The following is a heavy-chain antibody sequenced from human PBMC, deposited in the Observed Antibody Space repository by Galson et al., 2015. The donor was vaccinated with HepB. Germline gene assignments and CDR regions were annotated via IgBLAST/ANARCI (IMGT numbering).Heavy chain of an antibody. CDR2: INAGNGNT. Sequence: SVKVSCKASGYTFTSYAMHWVRQAPGQRLEWMGWINAGNGNTKYSQKFQGRVTTTRDTSASTAYMELSSLRSEDTAVYYCARTDRSYELLYDRYNWFDPWGQGTLVTVSS. D-gene: IGHD2-2*02. CDR1: GYTFTSYA. CDR3: ARTDRSYELLYDRYNWFDP. V-gene: IGHV1-3*01. J-gene: IGHJ5*02.